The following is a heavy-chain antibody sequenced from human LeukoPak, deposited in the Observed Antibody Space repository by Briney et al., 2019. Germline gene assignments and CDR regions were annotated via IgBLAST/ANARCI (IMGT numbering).Heavy chain of an antibody. V-gene: IGHV4-34*01. J-gene: IGHJ6*03. CDR1: GGSFSGYY. CDR2: INHSGST. Sequence: PSETLSLTCAVYGGSFSGYYWGWIRQPPGKGLEWIGEINHSGSTNYNPSLKSRVTISVDTYKNQFSLKLSSVTAADTAVYYCARRATYYYDSSGYYYGYYYYMDVWGKGTTVTISS. D-gene: IGHD3-22*01. CDR3: ARRATYYYDSSGYYYGYYYYMDV.